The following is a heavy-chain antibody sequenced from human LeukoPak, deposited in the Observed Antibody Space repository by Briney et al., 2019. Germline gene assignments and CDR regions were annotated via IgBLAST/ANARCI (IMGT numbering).Heavy chain of an antibody. J-gene: IGHJ4*02. CDR3: ARGIAVPDY. CDR2: IYPRDGST. V-gene: IGHV1-46*01. Sequence: ASVKVSCKASGYTFTSNYIHWVRQAPGQGLEWMGMIYPRDGSTSYAQKFQGRVTVTRDTSTSTVHMELSGLRSEDTAVYYCARGIAVPDYWGQGTLVTVSS. D-gene: IGHD2-15*01. CDR1: GYTFTSNY.